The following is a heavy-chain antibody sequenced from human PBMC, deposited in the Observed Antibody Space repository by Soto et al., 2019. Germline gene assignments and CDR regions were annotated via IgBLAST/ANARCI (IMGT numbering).Heavy chain of an antibody. J-gene: IGHJ5*02. CDR1: GGSISSGDYY. CDR2: IYYSGST. CDR3: ARIQPEAGPKFDP. Sequence: PSETLSLTCTVSGGSISSGDYYWSWIRQPPGKGLEWIGYIYYSGSTYYNPSLKSRVTISVDTSKNQFSLKLSSVTAADTAVYYCARIQPEAGPKFDPWGQGTLVTVSS. V-gene: IGHV4-30-4*02.